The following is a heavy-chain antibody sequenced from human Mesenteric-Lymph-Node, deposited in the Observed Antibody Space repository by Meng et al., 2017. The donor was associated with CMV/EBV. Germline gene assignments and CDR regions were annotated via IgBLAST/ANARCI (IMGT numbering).Heavy chain of an antibody. V-gene: IGHV3-23*03. D-gene: IGHD1-26*01. CDR1: GFTFSSYA. J-gene: IGHJ4*02. CDR3: AKDMGRRAGYYGYCDS. CDR2: IDRGGSST. Sequence: GESLKISCAASGFTFSSYAMSWVRQAPGKGLEWVSGIDRGGSSTAYADSVRGRFTISRDDSKNTLYLQMNSLRVDDTAVYYCAKDMGRRAGYYGYCDSWGQGTLVTVSS.